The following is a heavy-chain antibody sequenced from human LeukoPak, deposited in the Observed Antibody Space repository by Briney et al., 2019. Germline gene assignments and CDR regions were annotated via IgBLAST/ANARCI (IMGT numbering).Heavy chain of an antibody. CDR3: ARGHYDILTASYKWTPDY. Sequence: GGSLRLSCAASGFTFSTYNMNWVRQAPGKGLEWVSSITSSGVCIYYADSVKGRFTTSRDNAKNSLSLQLNSLRAEDTAVYYCARGHYDILTASYKWTPDYWGQGTLVTVSS. CDR1: GFTFSTYN. J-gene: IGHJ4*02. CDR2: ITSSGVCI. D-gene: IGHD3-9*01. V-gene: IGHV3-21*06.